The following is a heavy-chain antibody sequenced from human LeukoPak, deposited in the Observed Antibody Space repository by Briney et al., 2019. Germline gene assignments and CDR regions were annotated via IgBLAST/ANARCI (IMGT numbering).Heavy chain of an antibody. V-gene: IGHV3-23*01. CDR3: ARRYDSSGYYAGY. CDR1: GFTFSTYA. Sequence: GGSLRLSCAASGFTFSTYAMSWVRQAPGKGLEWASSISGSGASTYYADSVKGRFTISRDNSKNTLYLQTNSLRAEDTAVYYCARRYDSSGYYAGYWGQGTLVTVSS. CDR2: ISGSGAST. J-gene: IGHJ4*02. D-gene: IGHD3-22*01.